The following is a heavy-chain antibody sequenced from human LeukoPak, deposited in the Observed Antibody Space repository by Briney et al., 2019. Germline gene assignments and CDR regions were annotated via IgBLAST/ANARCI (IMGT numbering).Heavy chain of an antibody. J-gene: IGHJ4*02. CDR3: ASSRITIFGVVIISSY. CDR2: IYSGGST. Sequence: GGSLRLSCAASGFTVSSNYMSWVRQAPRKGLEWVSVIYSGGSTYYADSVKGRFTISRDNSKNTLYLQMNSLRAEDTAVYYCASSRITIFGVVIISSYWGQGTLVTVSS. V-gene: IGHV3-66*01. D-gene: IGHD3-3*01. CDR1: GFTVSSNY.